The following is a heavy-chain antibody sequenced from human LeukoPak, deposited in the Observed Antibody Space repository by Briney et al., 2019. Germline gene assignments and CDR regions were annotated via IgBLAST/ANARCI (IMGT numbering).Heavy chain of an antibody. CDR2: ISCSGSTI. V-gene: IGHV3-11*01. CDR1: GFTLSDYY. CDR3: ARDNRDSSSWYRGFDP. Sequence: PGGSLRLSCAASGFTLSDYYMSWIRQAPGKGLEWVSYISCSGSTIYYADSVKGRFTISRDNAKNSLYLQMNSLRAEDTAVYYCARDNRDSSSWYRGFDPWGQGTLVTVSS. J-gene: IGHJ5*02. D-gene: IGHD6-13*01.